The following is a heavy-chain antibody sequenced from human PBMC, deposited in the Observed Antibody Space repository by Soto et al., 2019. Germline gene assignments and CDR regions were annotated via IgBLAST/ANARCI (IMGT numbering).Heavy chain of an antibody. V-gene: IGHV1-18*01. Sequence: ASVKVSCKASGYTFTSYGISWVRQAPGQGLEWMGWISAYNGNTNYAQKLQGRVTMTTDTSTSTAYMELRSLRSDDTAVYYCALGGDGCGDCHSYADYRGQGTLGTVSS. CDR3: ALGGDGCGDCHSYADY. J-gene: IGHJ4*02. D-gene: IGHD2-21*02. CDR2: ISAYNGNT. CDR1: GYTFTSYG.